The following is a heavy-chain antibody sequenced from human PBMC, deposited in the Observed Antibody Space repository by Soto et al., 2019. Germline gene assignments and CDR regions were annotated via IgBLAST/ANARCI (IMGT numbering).Heavy chain of an antibody. D-gene: IGHD3-10*01. CDR2: INHSGST. V-gene: IGHV4-34*01. J-gene: IGHJ4*02. CDR3: AREIGYYADY. CDR1: GGSFSGYY. Sequence: KPSETLSLTCAVYGGSFSGYYWSWIRQPPGKGLEWIGEINHSGSTNYNPSLKSRVTISVDTSKNQFSLKLSSVTAADTAVYYCAREIGYYADYWGQGTLVTVS.